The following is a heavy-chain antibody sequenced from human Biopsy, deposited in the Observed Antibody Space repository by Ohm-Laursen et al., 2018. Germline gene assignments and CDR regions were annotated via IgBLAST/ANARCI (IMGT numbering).Heavy chain of an antibody. Sequence: SVKVSCKASGGTFSSYSITWVRQAPGQGLEWMGWISAYNGHTKFTRKFRDRVTMTTDTSTTTAYMDLRSLRSDDTAVYYCARDPHGEGRDYGSYFDYWGQGTLVTVSS. V-gene: IGHV1-18*01. D-gene: IGHD4-17*01. CDR3: ARDPHGEGRDYGSYFDY. CDR2: ISAYNGHT. J-gene: IGHJ4*02. CDR1: GGTFSSYS.